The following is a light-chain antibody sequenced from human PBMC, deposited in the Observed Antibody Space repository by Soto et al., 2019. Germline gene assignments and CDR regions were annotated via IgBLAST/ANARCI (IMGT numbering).Light chain of an antibody. J-gene: IGKJ1*01. CDR2: AAS. CDR1: QSISSY. CDR3: QQGYSIPRT. Sequence: DLQMTQSPSSLSASVGDRVTITCRASQSISSYLNWYQQKPGKAPKLLIYAASSLQSGVPSRFGGSGSGTDFTLTISSLQPEDFAAYYCQQGYSIPRTFGQGTTVDIK. V-gene: IGKV1-39*01.